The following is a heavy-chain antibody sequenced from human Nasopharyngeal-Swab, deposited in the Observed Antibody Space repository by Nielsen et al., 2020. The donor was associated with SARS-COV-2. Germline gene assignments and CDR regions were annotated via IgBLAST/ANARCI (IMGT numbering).Heavy chain of an antibody. J-gene: IGHJ3*02. CDR2: INHSGGT. D-gene: IGHD6-19*01. V-gene: IGHV4-34*01. CDR1: GGSFSGYY. CDR3: ARAGSGPLYAFDI. Sequence: SETLSLTCAAYGGSFSGYYWSWIRQPPGKGLEWIGEINHSGGTNYNPSLKSRVTISVDTSKNQFSLKLSSVTAADTAVYYCARAGSGPLYAFDIWGQGTMVTVSS.